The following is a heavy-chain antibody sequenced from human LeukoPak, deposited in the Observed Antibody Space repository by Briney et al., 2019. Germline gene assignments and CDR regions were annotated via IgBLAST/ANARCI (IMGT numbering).Heavy chain of an antibody. J-gene: IGHJ5*02. CDR1: GYSISSGYY. CDR2: IYHSGST. CDR3: ARDVYDSSGYWFDP. V-gene: IGHV4-38-2*02. D-gene: IGHD3-22*01. Sequence: SETLSLTCTVSGYSISSGYYWGWIRQPPGKGLEWIGSIYHSGSTYYNPSLKSRVTISVDTSKNQFSLKLSSVTAADTAVYYCARDVYDSSGYWFDPWGQGTLVTVSS.